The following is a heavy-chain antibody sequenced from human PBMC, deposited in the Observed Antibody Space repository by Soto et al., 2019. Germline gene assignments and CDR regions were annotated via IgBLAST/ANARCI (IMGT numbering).Heavy chain of an antibody. D-gene: IGHD2-15*01. CDR1: GFTFSNAW. J-gene: IGHJ6*02. V-gene: IGHV3-15*07. Sequence: EVQLVESGGGLVKPGGSLRLSCAASGFTFSNAWMNWVRQAPGKGLEWVGRIKSKTDGGTTDYAAPVKGRFTISRDDSKDTLYLQMNSLKTEDTAVYYCTTTDHTDTWYSPYYYYGMDVWGQGTTVTVSS. CDR3: TTTDHTDTWYSPYYYYGMDV. CDR2: IKSKTDGGTT.